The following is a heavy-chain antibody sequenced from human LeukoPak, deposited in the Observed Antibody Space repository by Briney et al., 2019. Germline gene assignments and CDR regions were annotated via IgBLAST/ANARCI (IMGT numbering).Heavy chain of an antibody. CDR3: ARESLVSGTTRGNYYYYGMDV. J-gene: IGHJ6*02. D-gene: IGHD1-7*01. Sequence: PGGSLRLSCAASGFTFSSYWMSWVRQAPGKGLEWVANIKQDGTEKYYVDSVEGRFTISRDNAKNSLYLQMNSLRAEDTAVYFCARESLVSGTTRGNYYYYGMDVWGQGSTVTVSS. CDR2: IKQDGTEK. CDR1: GFTFSSYW. V-gene: IGHV3-7*01.